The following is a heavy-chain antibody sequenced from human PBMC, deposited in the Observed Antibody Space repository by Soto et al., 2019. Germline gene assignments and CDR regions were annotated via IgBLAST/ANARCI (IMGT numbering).Heavy chain of an antibody. D-gene: IGHD2-2*01. CDR2: ISSSGTYI. V-gene: IGHV3-21*01. J-gene: IGHJ6*02. CDR3: ARDPSDCSSTSCWGYYALDV. Sequence: GGSLRLSCAASGFTFSTYSMDWVRQAPGKGLEWVSSISSSGTYIHYADSLKGRFTISRDNAKNSLYLQMISLRAEDTAVYYCARDPSDCSSTSCWGYYALDVWGQGTTVTVSS. CDR1: GFTFSTYS.